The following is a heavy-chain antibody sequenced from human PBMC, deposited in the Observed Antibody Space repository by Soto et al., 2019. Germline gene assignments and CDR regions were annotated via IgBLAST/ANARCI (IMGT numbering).Heavy chain of an antibody. D-gene: IGHD2-15*01. V-gene: IGHV1-3*01. Sequence: ASVKVSCKASGYTFTSYAMHWVRQAPGQRLEWMGWINAGNGNTKYSQKFQGRVTITRDTSASTAYMELSSLRSEDTAVYYCARGPVVAATRVWFAPWGQGTLVTVSS. J-gene: IGHJ5*02. CDR1: GYTFTSYA. CDR3: ARGPVVAATRVWFAP. CDR2: INAGNGNT.